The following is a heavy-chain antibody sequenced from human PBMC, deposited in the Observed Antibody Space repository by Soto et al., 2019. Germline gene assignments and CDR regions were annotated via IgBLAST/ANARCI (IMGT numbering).Heavy chain of an antibody. J-gene: IGHJ6*02. D-gene: IGHD5-12*01. V-gene: IGHV4-30-4*01. CDR3: ARDLRYYKNGMDV. CDR1: GGSISSGDYY. Sequence: ASETLSLTCTVSGGSISSGDYYWSWIRQPPGKGLEWIGYIYYSGSTYYNPSLKSRVTISVDTSKNQFSLKLSSVTAADTAVYYCARDLRYYKNGMDVWGQGTTVTVSS. CDR2: IYYSGST.